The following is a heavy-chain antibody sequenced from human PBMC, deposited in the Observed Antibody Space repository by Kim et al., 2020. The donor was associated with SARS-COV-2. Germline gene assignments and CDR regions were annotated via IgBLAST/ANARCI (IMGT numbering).Heavy chain of an antibody. J-gene: IGHJ5*02. V-gene: IGHV3-23*01. D-gene: IGHD3-3*01. CDR3: ARGIYDT. Sequence: GGSLRLSCAASGVTFNNHGMSWVRQTPGKGLEWVSTITNNGERTFYADSVRGRFTMSRDNSKNILFLQLSSPRVEDTAVYYCARGIYDTWGQGTLVIVSS. CDR1: GVTFNNHG. CDR2: ITNNGERT.